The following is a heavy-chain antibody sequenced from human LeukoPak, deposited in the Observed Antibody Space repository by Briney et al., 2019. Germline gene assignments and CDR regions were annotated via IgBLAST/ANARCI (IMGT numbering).Heavy chain of an antibody. CDR3: ARGRIVGWLQYDY. CDR2: INPNSGGT. CDR1: GYTFTGYY. V-gene: IGHV1-2*02. Sequence: GASVKVSCKASGYTFTGYYMHWVRQAPGQGLEWMGWINPNSGGTNYAQKFQGRVTITRNTSISTAYMELSSLRSEDTAVYYCARGRIVGWLQYDYWGQGTLVTVSS. J-gene: IGHJ4*02. D-gene: IGHD5-24*01.